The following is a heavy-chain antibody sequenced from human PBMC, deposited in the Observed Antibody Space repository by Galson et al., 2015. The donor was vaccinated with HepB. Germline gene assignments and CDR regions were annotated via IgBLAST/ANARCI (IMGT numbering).Heavy chain of an antibody. CDR2: LYWDDDT. CDR3: AHRTKYSNTWWSGHYFDS. Sequence: PALVKPTQTLTLTCSLSGVSLSTSGEAVAWLRQPPGKALEFPALLYWDDDTDFSSSLKRRLSISTDTSKRQVVLTLTSVGSVDTGTYYCAHRTKYSNTWWSGHYFDSWGEGIPVTVSS. CDR1: GVSLSTSGEA. J-gene: IGHJ4*02. V-gene: IGHV2-5*02. D-gene: IGHD4-11*01.